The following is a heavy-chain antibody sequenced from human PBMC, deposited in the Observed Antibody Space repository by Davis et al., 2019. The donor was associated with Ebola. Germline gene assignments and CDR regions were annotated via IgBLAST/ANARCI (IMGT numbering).Heavy chain of an antibody. D-gene: IGHD6-13*01. CDR1: GGSISSYY. CDR2: IYTSGST. J-gene: IGHJ6*02. V-gene: IGHV4-4*07. Sequence: PSETLSLTCTVSGGSISSYYWSWIRQPAGKGLEWIGRIYTSGSTKYNPSLKSRVTLSVDTSKNQFSLKLSSVTAADTAVYYCRAAAGTYYYYGMDVWGQGTTVTVSS. CDR3: RAAAGTYYYYGMDV.